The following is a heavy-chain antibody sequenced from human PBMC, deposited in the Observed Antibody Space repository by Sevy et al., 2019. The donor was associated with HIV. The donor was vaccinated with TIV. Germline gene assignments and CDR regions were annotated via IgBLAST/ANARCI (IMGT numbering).Heavy chain of an antibody. J-gene: IGHJ4*02. Sequence: TSVKVSCKVSGYTLTKLDMHWMRQAPGKGLEWMGGFDPEDGDTFYAQKFQGRVTMTEDTSTDTAYMELSSLRSEDTAVYYCTTMEYYHNIIGSSSGDYWGQGTLLTVSS. D-gene: IGHD3-22*01. CDR1: GYTLTKLD. V-gene: IGHV1-24*01. CDR2: FDPEDGDT. CDR3: TTMEYYHNIIGSSSGDY.